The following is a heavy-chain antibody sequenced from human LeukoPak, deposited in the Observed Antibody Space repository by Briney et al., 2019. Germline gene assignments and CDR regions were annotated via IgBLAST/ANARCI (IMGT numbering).Heavy chain of an antibody. CDR3: ARFNLMITFGGADAFDI. D-gene: IGHD3-16*01. Sequence: SETLSLTCAAYGGSFSGYYWSLIRQPPGKGLEWIGEINHSGSTNYNPSLKSRVTISVDTSKNQFSLKLSSVTAADTAVYYCARFNLMITFGGADAFDIWGQGTMVTVSS. CDR1: GGSFSGYY. CDR2: INHSGST. V-gene: IGHV4-34*01. J-gene: IGHJ3*02.